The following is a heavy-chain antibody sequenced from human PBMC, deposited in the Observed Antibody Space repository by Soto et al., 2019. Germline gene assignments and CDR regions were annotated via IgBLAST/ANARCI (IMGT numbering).Heavy chain of an antibody. CDR3: ARALTLLLDYYDSSASYYGMDV. V-gene: IGHV4-34*01. CDR1: GGSFSGYY. Sequence: SETLSLTCAVYGGSFSGYYWSWIRQPPGKGLEWIGEINHSGSTNYNPSLKSRVTISVDKSKNQFSLKLSSVTAADTAVYYCARALTLLLDYYDSSASYYGMDVWGQGTTVTVSS. J-gene: IGHJ6*02. D-gene: IGHD3-22*01. CDR2: INHSGST.